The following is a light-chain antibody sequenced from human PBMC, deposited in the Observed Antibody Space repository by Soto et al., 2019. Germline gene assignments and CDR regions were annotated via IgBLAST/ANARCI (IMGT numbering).Light chain of an antibody. CDR2: SNN. CDR3: AAWDDSLNVV. Sequence: QSVLTQPPSASGTPGQRVTISCSGSSSNIGSNTVNWYQQLPGTAPNLLIYSNNQRPSRGPDRFSGSKSGTSASLAISGLQSEDEAAYYCAAWDDSLNVVFGGGTQLTVL. V-gene: IGLV1-44*01. CDR1: SSNIGSNT. J-gene: IGLJ2*01.